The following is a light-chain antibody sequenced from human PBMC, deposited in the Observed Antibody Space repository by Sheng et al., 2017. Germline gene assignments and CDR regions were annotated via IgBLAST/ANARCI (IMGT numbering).Light chain of an antibody. V-gene: IGLV2-14*02. CDR1: SSDVGSYNL. Sequence: QSALTQPASVSGSPGQSITISCTGTSSDVGSYNLVSWYQQHPGNAPKLMISEVSKRPSGVPDRFSGSKSGNTASLTVSGLQAEDEADYYCSSYAGSNNYVVFGGGTKLTVL. CDR3: SSYAGSNNYVV. J-gene: IGLJ2*01. CDR2: EVS.